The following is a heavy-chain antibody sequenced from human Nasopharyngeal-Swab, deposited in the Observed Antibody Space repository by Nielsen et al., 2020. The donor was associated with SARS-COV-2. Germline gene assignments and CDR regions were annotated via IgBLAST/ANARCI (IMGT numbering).Heavy chain of an antibody. CDR3: ARPQCRGGGDCHYYFDY. CDR2: INSDGSST. CDR1: GFTFSSYW. V-gene: IGHV3-74*01. J-gene: IGHJ4*02. D-gene: IGHD2-21*02. Sequence: GESLKISCAASGFTFSSYWMHWVRQAPGKGLVWVSRINSDGSSTSYADSVKGRFTISRDNAKNTLYLQMNSLRAEDTAVYYCARPQCRGGGDCHYYFDYWGQGTLVTVSS.